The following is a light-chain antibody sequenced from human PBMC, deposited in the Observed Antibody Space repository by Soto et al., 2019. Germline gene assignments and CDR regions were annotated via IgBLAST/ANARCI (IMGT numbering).Light chain of an antibody. V-gene: IGLV2-11*01. CDR1: STNVGGYNY. CDR2: DVN. J-gene: IGLJ3*02. Sequence: QSALTQPRSVSGSPGQSVTISCTGTSTNVGGYNYVSWYQQHPGKAPKLMIYDVNKRPSGVPDRFSGSKSGNTASLNISGLQAEDEADYYCCSYADTYTWVFGGGTKVTVL. CDR3: CSYADTYTWV.